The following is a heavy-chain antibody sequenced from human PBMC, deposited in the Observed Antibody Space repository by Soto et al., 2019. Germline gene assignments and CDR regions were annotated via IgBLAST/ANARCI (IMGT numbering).Heavy chain of an antibody. CDR3: ARVFPSYCGGDCSYFDS. CDR1: GGSVNSYY. Sequence: PSETLSLTCTVSGGSVNSYYWSWIRQPPGKGLEWIGYTFYSGSTKSNPSLKSRVTMSVDMSKNQFSLRLTSVTAADTAVYYCARVFPSYCGGDCSYFDSWGQGTLVTVSS. V-gene: IGHV4-59*02. D-gene: IGHD2-21*02. J-gene: IGHJ4*02. CDR2: TFYSGST.